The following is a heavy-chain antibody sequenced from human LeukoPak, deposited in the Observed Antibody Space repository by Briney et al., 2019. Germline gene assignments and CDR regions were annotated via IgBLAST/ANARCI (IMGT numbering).Heavy chain of an antibody. D-gene: IGHD2-15*01. J-gene: IGHJ4*02. CDR1: GGSINSYY. CDR2: IYYSGIT. Sequence: SEPLYLPCTRPGGSINSYYWRWVRQPPGKGPEGVGYIYYSGITNYNPSLTSRVTISVDTSKNQFSLKLSSVTAADTAVYYCARGACSGGSCFDYWGQGTLVTVSS. CDR3: ARGACSGGSCFDY. V-gene: IGHV4-59*12.